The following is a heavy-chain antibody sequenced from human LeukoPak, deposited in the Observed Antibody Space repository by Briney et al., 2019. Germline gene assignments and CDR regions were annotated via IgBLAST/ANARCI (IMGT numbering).Heavy chain of an antibody. D-gene: IGHD3-22*01. Sequence: GGSLRLSCAASGFTFSNYWMHWVRQGPGKGLVWVSRINTDGSTTNYADSVKGRFTVSRDNAKKSLYLQMNSLRAEDTAVYYCARDWGAYYHFFDSWGQGALVTVSS. V-gene: IGHV3-74*01. CDR2: INTDGSTT. J-gene: IGHJ4*02. CDR3: ARDWGAYYHFFDS. CDR1: GFTFSNYW.